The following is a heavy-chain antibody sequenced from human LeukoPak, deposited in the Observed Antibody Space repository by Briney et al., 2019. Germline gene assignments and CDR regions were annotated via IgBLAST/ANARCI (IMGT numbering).Heavy chain of an antibody. CDR3: ARALYGDYYFYGLDV. D-gene: IGHD4-17*01. V-gene: IGHV3-20*01. J-gene: IGHJ6*02. Sequence: GGPLRLSCAASGFIFNDYAISWVRQAPGKGLEWVSGIHWSGTSRGYADSVKGRFTISRDNAKNSLYLDMNSLRAEDTALYHCARALYGDYYFYGLDVWGQGTTVTVSS. CDR1: GFIFNDYA. CDR2: IHWSGTSR.